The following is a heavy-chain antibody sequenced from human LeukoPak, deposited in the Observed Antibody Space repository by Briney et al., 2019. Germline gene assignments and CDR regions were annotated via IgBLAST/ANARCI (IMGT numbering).Heavy chain of an antibody. CDR1: GFTFSDYY. V-gene: IGHV3-11*01. J-gene: IGHJ4*02. Sequence: KPGGSLRLSCAASGFTFSDYYMSWIRQAPGKGLEWVSYISSSGSTIYYADSVKGRFTISRDNAKNSLYLQMNSLRAEDTAVYYCARLNTGPPTYYYGSGIDCWGQGTLVTVSS. CDR2: ISSSGSTI. D-gene: IGHD3-10*01. CDR3: ARLNTGPPTYYYGSGIDC.